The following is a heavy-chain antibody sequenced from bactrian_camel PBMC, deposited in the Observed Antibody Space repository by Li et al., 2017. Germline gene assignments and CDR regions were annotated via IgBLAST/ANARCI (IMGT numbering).Heavy chain of an antibody. J-gene: IGHJ4*01. CDR1: GFTFTKNW. Sequence: QLVESGGGLVQPGGSLRLSCVVSGFTFTKNWIHWARQAPGKELEWVSSIYTSDGTTNSADSVKGRFAVSKDNAGNTLYLQMNSLRPDEDTAMYYCAADRGQAGDAANCFKGWAAFNYFGQGTQVTVS. D-gene: IGHD5*01. CDR3: AADRGQAGDAANCFKGWAAFNY. V-gene: IGHV3S6*01. CDR2: IYTSDGTT.